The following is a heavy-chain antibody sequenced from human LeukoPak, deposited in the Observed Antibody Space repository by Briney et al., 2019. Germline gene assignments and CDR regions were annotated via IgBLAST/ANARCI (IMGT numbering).Heavy chain of an antibody. V-gene: IGHV4-59*01. CDR3: ARSLAAAGTYDDAFDI. J-gene: IGHJ3*02. CDR1: GGSISSYY. Sequence: SETLSLTCTVSGGSISSYYWSWIRQPPGKGLEWIGYIYYSGSTNYNPSLKSRVTISVDTSKNQFSLKLSSVTAADTAVYYCARSLAAAGTYDDAFDIWGQGTMVTVSS. D-gene: IGHD6-13*01. CDR2: IYYSGST.